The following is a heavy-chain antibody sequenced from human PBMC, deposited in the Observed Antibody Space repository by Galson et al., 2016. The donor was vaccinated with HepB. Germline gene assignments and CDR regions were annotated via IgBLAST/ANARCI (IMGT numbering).Heavy chain of an antibody. D-gene: IGHD2-2*01. CDR2: IYHSGTI. J-gene: IGHJ5*02. Sequence: LTCDVSGGSIGRSYWWSWVRQPPGKGLEWIGEIYHSGTINYNPSLKSRVTISVDTSKNQFSLNLGSVTAADTAVYYCARRTVVPTAGNWLDPWGQGTLVTVSS. CDR3: ARRTVVPTAGNWLDP. CDR1: GGSIGRSYW. V-gene: IGHV4-4*02.